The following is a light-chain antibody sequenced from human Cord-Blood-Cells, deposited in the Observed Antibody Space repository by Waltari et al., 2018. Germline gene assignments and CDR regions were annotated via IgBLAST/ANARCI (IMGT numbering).Light chain of an antibody. V-gene: IGKV1-39*01. CDR1: QSISSY. J-gene: IGKJ2*02. Sequence: DIQMTQSPSSLSASVGDRVTITCRASQSISSYLKWYQQKPGKAPNLLIYAASSLQSGVPSRCIGSGSGTDVTLTISSRQPEDFATYYCQQSYSTLWGTFGQGTKLEIK. CDR2: AAS. CDR3: QQSYSTLWGT.